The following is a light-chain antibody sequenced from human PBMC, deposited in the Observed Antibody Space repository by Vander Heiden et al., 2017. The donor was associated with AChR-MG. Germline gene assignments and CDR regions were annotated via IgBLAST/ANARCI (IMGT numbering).Light chain of an antibody. J-gene: IGLJ2*01. V-gene: IGLV2-14*01. CDR1: SSDIGYYDY. Sequence: QSALTQPASVSGSLGQSITFSCTGTSSDIGYYDYVSWYQQYPGKAPKLIIYEVTNRPSGVSHRFSASKSGNTASLTISGLQAEDEADYHCSSYTSISTRVVFGGGTKLTGL. CDR2: EVT. CDR3: SSYTSISTRVV.